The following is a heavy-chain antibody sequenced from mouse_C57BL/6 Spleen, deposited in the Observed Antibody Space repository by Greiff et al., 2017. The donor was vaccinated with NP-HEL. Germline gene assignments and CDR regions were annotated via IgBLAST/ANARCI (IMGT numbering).Heavy chain of an antibody. J-gene: IGHJ3*01. D-gene: IGHD1-1*02. CDR3: ARGSLWGFAY. CDR2: IDPSDSYT. CDR1: GYTFTSYW. Sequence: VQLQQSGAELVKPGASVKLSCKASGYTFTSYWMQWVKQRPGQGLEWIGEIDPSDSYTNYNQKFKGKATLTVDTSSSTAYMQLSSLTSEDSAVYYCARGSLWGFAYWGQGTLVTVSA. V-gene: IGHV1-50*01.